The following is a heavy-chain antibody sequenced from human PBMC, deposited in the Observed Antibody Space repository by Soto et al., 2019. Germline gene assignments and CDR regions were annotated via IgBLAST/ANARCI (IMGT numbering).Heavy chain of an antibody. J-gene: IGHJ4*02. Sequence: QVHLVQSGAEEKKPGASVRVSCKASGYTFTTYAMHWVRQAPGQRLEWMGWINAGNGATKYSQNFQDTLTITRDPSANTAFMELSSLRSEDTAVYYCARGSAAAGPYYFDYWAQGTLVTVSS. D-gene: IGHD6-13*01. CDR3: ARGSAAAGPYYFDY. CDR1: GYTFTTYA. CDR2: INAGNGAT. V-gene: IGHV1-3*05.